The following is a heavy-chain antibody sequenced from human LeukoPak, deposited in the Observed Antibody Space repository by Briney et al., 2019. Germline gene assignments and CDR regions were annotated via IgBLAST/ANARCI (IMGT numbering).Heavy chain of an antibody. J-gene: IGHJ5*02. Sequence: TGGSLRLSCAASGFTFSSYGMHWVRQAPGKGLEWVAFIRYDGSNKYYADSVKGRFTISRDNSKNTLYLQMNGLRAEDTAVYYCAKDLSVAGMDWFDPWGQGTLVTVSS. V-gene: IGHV3-30*02. CDR1: GFTFSSYG. CDR3: AKDLSVAGMDWFDP. CDR2: IRYDGSNK. D-gene: IGHD6-19*01.